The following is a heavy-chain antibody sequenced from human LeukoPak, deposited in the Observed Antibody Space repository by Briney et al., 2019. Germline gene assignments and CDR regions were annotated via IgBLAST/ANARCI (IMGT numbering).Heavy chain of an antibody. CDR3: AKDASMARADDAFDI. Sequence: GGSLRLSCAAAEFTFSSYGMHWVRQAPGKGLEWVAFIRYDGSDKYYADSVKGRFAISRDNSKKTVYLQMNSLRTEDTAVYYCAKDASMARADDAFDIWGQGTMVAVSS. V-gene: IGHV3-30*02. D-gene: IGHD5-24*01. CDR2: IRYDGSDK. J-gene: IGHJ3*02. CDR1: EFTFSSYG.